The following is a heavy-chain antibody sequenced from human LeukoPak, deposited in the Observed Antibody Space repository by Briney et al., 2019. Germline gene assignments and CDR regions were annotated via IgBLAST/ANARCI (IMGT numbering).Heavy chain of an antibody. CDR1: GFTFTSYY. J-gene: IGHJ5*02. D-gene: IGHD6-19*01. Sequence: AGGSLRLTCAASGFTFTSYYMSWIRQAPGKGLEGVANIKQDGTEKDYVDSVKGRFTISRENDKSSVYLQMNSLSVEDTAVYYCARQWKWFDPWGQGTLVTVSS. V-gene: IGHV3-7*01. CDR3: ARQWKWFDP. CDR2: IKQDGTEK.